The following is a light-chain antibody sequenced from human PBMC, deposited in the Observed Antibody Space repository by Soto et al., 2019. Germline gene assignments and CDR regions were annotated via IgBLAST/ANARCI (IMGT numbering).Light chain of an antibody. Sequence: AIRMTQSPSSLPASTGDRVTITCRASQAISSYLAWYQQKPGKAPKLLIYAASTLQSGVASRFSGSGSGTDFTLTISCLQSEDFATYYCQQYYNYPPTFGQGTKVEIK. CDR1: QAISSY. J-gene: IGKJ1*01. V-gene: IGKV1-8*01. CDR2: AAS. CDR3: QQYYNYPPT.